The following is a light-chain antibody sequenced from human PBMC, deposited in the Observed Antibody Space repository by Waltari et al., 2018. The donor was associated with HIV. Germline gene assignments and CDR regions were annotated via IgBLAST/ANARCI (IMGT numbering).Light chain of an antibody. CDR3: QQSYSTPLT. CDR2: TAS. J-gene: IGKJ4*01. V-gene: IGKV1-39*01. Sequence: DIQMTQSPSSLSASVGDRVTVSCRANQNISSYLIWYQQRPGKAPRLLFYTASTLQRGVPSRFSGSGSGTDFTLSITSLQPEDFATYYCQQSYSTPLTFGGGTRVEIK. CDR1: QNISSY.